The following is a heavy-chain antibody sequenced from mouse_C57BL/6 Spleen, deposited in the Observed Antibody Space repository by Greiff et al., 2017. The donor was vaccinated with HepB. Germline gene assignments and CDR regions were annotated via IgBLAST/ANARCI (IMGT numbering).Heavy chain of an antibody. CDR3: ARSGGNYDGWFAY. CDR1: GYTFTSYD. J-gene: IGHJ3*01. D-gene: IGHD2-1*01. CDR2: IYPRDGST. V-gene: IGHV1-85*01. Sequence: QVQLQQSGPELVKPGASVKLSCKASGYTFTSYDINWVKQRPGQGLEWIGWIYPRDGSTKYNEKFKGKATLTGDTSSSTAYMELHSLTSEDSAVYFCARSGGNYDGWFAYWGQGTLVTVSA.